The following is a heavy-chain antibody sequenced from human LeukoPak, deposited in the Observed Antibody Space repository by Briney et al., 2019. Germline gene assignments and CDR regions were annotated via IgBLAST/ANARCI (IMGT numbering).Heavy chain of an antibody. CDR1: GGSISSGGYS. CDR3: AIHGGLWFGELLDYFDY. CDR2: IYYSGST. D-gene: IGHD3-10*01. Sequence: SETLSLTCAVSGGSISSGGYSWTWIRQPPGKGLEWFGYIYYSGSTYYNPSLKRRVTISVDTSKNQFSLKLSSVTAADTAVYYCAIHGGLWFGELLDYFDYWGQGTLVTVSP. V-gene: IGHV4-30-4*07. J-gene: IGHJ4*02.